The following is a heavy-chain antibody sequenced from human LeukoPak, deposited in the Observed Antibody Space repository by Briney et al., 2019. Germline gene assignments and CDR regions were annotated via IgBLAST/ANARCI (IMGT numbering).Heavy chain of an antibody. D-gene: IGHD1-26*01. J-gene: IGHJ4*02. V-gene: IGHV3-74*01. CDR2: INSDGSST. CDR3: AKGIGDSGSYSDY. CDR1: GFTFSSYW. Sequence: PGGSLRLSCEASGFTFSSYWMHWVRQAPGKGLVWVSRINSDGSSTSYADSVKGRFTISRDNAKNTLYLQMNSLRAEDTAVYYCAKGIGDSGSYSDYWGQGTLVTVSS.